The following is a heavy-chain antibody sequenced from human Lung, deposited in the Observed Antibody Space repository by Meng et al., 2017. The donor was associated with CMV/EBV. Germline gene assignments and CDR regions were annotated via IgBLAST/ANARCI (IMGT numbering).Heavy chain of an antibody. CDR3: ARVSSRKAAYGIGFDP. V-gene: IGHV7-4-1*02. Sequence: QVQLVQSGSELKKPGASVNVSCKASGYTFSDYAINWVRQAPGQGLEWMGWIYPITGNPTYAQGFTGRFVFSLDSSVNTAYLQINSLKTEDTTLYYCARVSSRKAAYGIGFDPWGQGTLVTVSS. CDR2: IYPITGNP. CDR1: GYTFSDYA. D-gene: IGHD6-25*01. J-gene: IGHJ5*02.